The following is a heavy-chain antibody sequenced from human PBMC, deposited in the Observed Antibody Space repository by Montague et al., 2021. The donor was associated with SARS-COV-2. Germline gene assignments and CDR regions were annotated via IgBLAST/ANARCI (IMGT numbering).Heavy chain of an antibody. V-gene: IGHV4-30-4*08. Sequence: TLSLTCTVSGGSISDGNYYWSWVRQPPGKGPEWIGYIYHTGSAYYNPSLKSRVTISVDTSRDQLSLTLRSVTAADTAVYYGTRYVEEISTGYYYFDCWGQGTLVTVSS. D-gene: IGHD3-9*01. CDR1: GGSISDGNYY. CDR3: TRYVEEISTGYYYFDC. J-gene: IGHJ4*02. CDR2: IYHTGSA.